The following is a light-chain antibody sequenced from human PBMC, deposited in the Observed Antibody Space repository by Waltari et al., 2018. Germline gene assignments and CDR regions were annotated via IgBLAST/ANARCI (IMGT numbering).Light chain of an antibody. CDR2: GAS. Sequence: SHPRRASKSVSSNLAWYQQRPGQPPRLLIYGASTRATGIPARFSGSGSGTEFTLTISSLQSEDFAVYYCQQYNNWRTFGQGTKVEIK. V-gene: IGKV3-15*01. J-gene: IGKJ1*01. CDR1: KSVSSN. CDR3: QQYNNWRT.